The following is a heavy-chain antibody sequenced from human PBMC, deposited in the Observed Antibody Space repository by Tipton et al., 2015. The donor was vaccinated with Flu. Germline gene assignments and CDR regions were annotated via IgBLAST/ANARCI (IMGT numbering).Heavy chain of an antibody. Sequence: VQLVQSGGGLVQPGGSLRLSCVGSGFTFSGHWMSWVRQAPGKGLEWVAHIKPDGSEKIYVDSVKGRFTISRDNAKNSVYLQMNSLGAEDTAVYYCARDPPTWVAPIDYWGQGTLVTVSS. CDR2: IKPDGSEK. V-gene: IGHV3-7*01. J-gene: IGHJ4*02. CDR1: GFTFSGHW. D-gene: IGHD2-15*01. CDR3: ARDPPTWVAPIDY.